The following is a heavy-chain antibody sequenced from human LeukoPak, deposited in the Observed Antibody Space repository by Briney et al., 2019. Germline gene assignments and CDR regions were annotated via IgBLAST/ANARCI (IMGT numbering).Heavy chain of an antibody. V-gene: IGHV1-2*02. CDR1: GYTFTGYY. CDR3: AREDQTYSSGWYVY. Sequence: ASVKVSCKASGYTFTGYYMHWVRQAPGQGLEWMGWINPNSGGTNYAQKFQGRVIMTRDTSISTAYMELSRLRSDDTAVYYCAREDQTYSSGWYVYWGQGTLVTVSS. CDR2: INPNSGGT. D-gene: IGHD6-19*01. J-gene: IGHJ4*02.